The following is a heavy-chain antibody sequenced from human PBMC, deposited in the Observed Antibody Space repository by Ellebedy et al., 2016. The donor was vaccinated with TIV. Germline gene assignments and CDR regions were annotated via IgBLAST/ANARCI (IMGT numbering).Heavy chain of an antibody. D-gene: IGHD2-15*01. V-gene: IGHV1-2*02. J-gene: IGHJ6*02. Sequence: AASVKVSCKASGYTFTGYYMHWVRQAPGQGLEWMGWINPNSGGTNYAQKFQGRVTMTRDTSISTAYMELSRLRSDDTAVYYCARPLYCSGGSCYSMGGMDVWGQGTTVTVSS. CDR3: ARPLYCSGGSCYSMGGMDV. CDR1: GYTFTGYY. CDR2: INPNSGGT.